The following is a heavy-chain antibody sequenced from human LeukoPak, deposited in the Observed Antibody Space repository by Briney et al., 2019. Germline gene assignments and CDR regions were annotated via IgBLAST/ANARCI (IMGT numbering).Heavy chain of an antibody. V-gene: IGHV3-33*08. Sequence: PGGSLRLSCAASGFTFSSYAMSWVRQAPGKGLEWVAVIWYDGSNKYYADSVKGRFTISRDNSKNTLYLQMNSLRAEDTAVYYCAREYSFDYWGQGTLVTVSS. J-gene: IGHJ4*02. CDR1: GFTFSSYA. CDR3: AREYSFDY. CDR2: IWYDGSNK.